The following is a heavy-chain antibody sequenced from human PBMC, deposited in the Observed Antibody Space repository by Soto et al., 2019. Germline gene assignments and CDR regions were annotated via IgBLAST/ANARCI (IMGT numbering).Heavy chain of an antibody. CDR2: INPSGGST. V-gene: IGHV1-46*03. Sequence: QVQLVQSGAEVKKPGASVKVSCKASGYTFTSYYMHWVRQAPGQGLEWMGIINPSGGSTSYAQKSQGRVTMTRETATGTVHMGLSSLRSEDTAVYYFARATTRDYESSGYYYVSEYFQHWGQGTLVTVSS. CDR3: ARATTRDYESSGYYYVSEYFQH. D-gene: IGHD3-22*01. CDR1: GYTFTSYY. J-gene: IGHJ1*01.